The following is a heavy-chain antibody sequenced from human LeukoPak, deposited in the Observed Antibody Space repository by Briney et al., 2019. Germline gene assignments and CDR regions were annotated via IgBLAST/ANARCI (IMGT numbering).Heavy chain of an antibody. CDR3: AHSSYDYVWGSYRLLRFDY. CDR1: GFSLSTSGVG. V-gene: IGHV2-5*02. CDR2: IYWDDDK. J-gene: IGHJ4*02. D-gene: IGHD3-16*02. Sequence: SGRTLVNPTQTFTLTCTFSGFSLSTSGVGVGWIRQPPGKALEWLALIYWDDDKRYSPSLKSRLTITKDTSKNQVVLTMTNMDPVDTATYYCAHSSYDYVWGSYRLLRFDYWGQGTLVTVSS.